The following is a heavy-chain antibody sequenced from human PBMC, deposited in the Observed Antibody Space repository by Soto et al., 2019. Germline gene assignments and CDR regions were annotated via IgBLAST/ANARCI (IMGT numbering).Heavy chain of an antibody. CDR1: GGSISSGGYY. CDR3: ARGVTPDYVWGSYPAGYFDY. CDR2: IYYSGST. J-gene: IGHJ4*02. V-gene: IGHV4-31*03. Sequence: NPSETLSLTCTVSGGSISSGGYYWSWTRQHPGKGLEWIGYIYYSGSTYYNPSLKSRVTISVDTSKNQFSLKLSSVTAADTAVYYCARGVTPDYVWGSYPAGYFDYWGQGTLVTVSS. D-gene: IGHD3-16*02.